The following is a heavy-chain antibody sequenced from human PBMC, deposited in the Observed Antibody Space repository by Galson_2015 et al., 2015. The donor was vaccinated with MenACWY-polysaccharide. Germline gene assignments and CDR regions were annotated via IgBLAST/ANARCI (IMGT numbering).Heavy chain of an antibody. J-gene: IGHJ4*02. CDR2: INSDGTST. D-gene: IGHD7-27*01. Sequence: SLRLSCAVSGFTFSRYWMHWVRHGPGKGLEWVSRINSDGTSTSYGDSVKGRFTVPRDNAKNTLYLQMNSLRAEDTAVYYCATRNIVTGEDFDYWGQGTLVTVSS. CDR3: ATRNIVTGEDFDY. CDR1: GFTFSRYW. V-gene: IGHV3-74*01.